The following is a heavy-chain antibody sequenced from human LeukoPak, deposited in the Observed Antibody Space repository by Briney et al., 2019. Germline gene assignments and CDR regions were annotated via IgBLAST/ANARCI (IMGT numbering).Heavy chain of an antibody. CDR1: GYSFTSYW. Sequence: GESLKISCKGSGYSFTSYWIGWVRQMPGKGLEWMGINYPGDSDTRYSPSFQGQVTISADKSISTAYLQWSSLKASDTAMYYCARHSNYCSGGSCYPNGFDYWGQGTLVTVSS. CDR3: ARHSNYCSGGSCYPNGFDY. D-gene: IGHD2-15*01. V-gene: IGHV5-51*01. J-gene: IGHJ4*02. CDR2: NYPGDSDT.